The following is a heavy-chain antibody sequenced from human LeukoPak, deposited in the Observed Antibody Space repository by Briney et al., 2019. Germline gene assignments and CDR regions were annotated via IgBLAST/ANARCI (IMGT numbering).Heavy chain of an antibody. CDR1: GGSISSYY. V-gene: IGHV4-59*08. CDR3: ARWVAAAGHDY. J-gene: IGHJ4*02. CDR2: IYYSGST. Sequence: SGTLSLTCTVSGGSISSYYWSWIRQPPGKGLEWIGYIYYSGSTNYNPSLKSRVTISVDTSKNQFSLKLSSVTAADTAVYYCARWVAAAGHDYWGQGTLVTVSS. D-gene: IGHD6-13*01.